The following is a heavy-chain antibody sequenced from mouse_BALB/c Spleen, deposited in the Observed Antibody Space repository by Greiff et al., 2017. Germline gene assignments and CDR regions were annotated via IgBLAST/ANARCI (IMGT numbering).Heavy chain of an antibody. CDR1: GFTFSSYG. Sequence: EGMLVESGGDLVKPGGSLKLSCAASGFTFSSYGMSWVRQTPDKRLEWVATISSGGSYTYYPDSVKGRFTISRDNAKNTLYLQMSSLKSEDTAMYYCARIITTVVADYWGQGTTLTVSS. CDR3: ARIITTVVADY. CDR2: ISSGGSYT. J-gene: IGHJ2*01. D-gene: IGHD1-1*01. V-gene: IGHV5-6*01.